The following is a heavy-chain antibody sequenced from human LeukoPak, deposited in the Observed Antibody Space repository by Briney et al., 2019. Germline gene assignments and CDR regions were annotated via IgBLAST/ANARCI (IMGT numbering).Heavy chain of an antibody. D-gene: IGHD3-10*01. Sequence: SDTLSLTCTVSVGSLSSSSYYCDWIRQPPGRGLESIWCIYYGGSNYYNPSLNSRVTISVDTSKNQFSLRLSSVTAADTAVYYCARQYASGSYLDYWGQGALVAVSS. CDR3: ARQYASGSYLDY. CDR1: VGSLSSSSYY. J-gene: IGHJ4*02. V-gene: IGHV4-39*01. CDR2: IYYGGSN.